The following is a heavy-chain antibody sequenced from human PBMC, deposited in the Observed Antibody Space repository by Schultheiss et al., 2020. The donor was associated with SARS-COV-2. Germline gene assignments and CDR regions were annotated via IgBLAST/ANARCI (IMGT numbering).Heavy chain of an antibody. CDR3: ARGAADPGSYYFDY. CDR2: IYYSGST. Sequence: SETLSLTCTVSGDSVSSAGYYWSWIRQPPGKGLEWIGYIYYSGSTNYNPSLKSRVTISVDKSKNQFSLKLSSVTAADTAVYYCARGAADPGSYYFDYWGQGTLVTVSS. CDR1: GDSVSSAGYY. V-gene: IGHV4-61*08. D-gene: IGHD6-13*01. J-gene: IGHJ4*02.